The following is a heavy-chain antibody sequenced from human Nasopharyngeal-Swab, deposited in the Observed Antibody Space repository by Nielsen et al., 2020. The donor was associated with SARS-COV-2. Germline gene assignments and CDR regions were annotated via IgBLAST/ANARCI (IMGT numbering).Heavy chain of an antibody. CDR2: IIPIFGTA. V-gene: IGHV1-69*13. D-gene: IGHD3-22*01. CDR1: GGTFSSYA. Sequence: SVKVSCKASGGTFSSYAISWVRQAPGQGLEWMGGIIPIFGTANYAQKFQGRVTITADESTSTAYMELSSLRSEDTAVYYRARTFTDANYYDSSGTGGMDVWGQGTTVTVSS. J-gene: IGHJ6*02. CDR3: ARTFTDANYYDSSGTGGMDV.